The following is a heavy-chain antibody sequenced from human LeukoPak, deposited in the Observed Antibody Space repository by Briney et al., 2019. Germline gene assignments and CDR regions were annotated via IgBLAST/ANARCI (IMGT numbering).Heavy chain of an antibody. J-gene: IGHJ4*02. Sequence: SETLSLTCAVYGGSFSGYYWSWIRQPPGKGLEWIGEIHHSGSTNYNPSLKSRVTISVDTSKNQFSLKLSSVTAADTAVYYCASRDTATGLDWGQGTLVTVSS. V-gene: IGHV4-34*01. CDR3: ASRDTATGLD. CDR2: IHHSGST. D-gene: IGHD5-18*01. CDR1: GGSFSGYY.